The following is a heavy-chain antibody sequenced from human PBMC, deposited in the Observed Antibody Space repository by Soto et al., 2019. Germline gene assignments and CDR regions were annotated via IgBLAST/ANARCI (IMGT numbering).Heavy chain of an antibody. CDR3: ARDSRGYCSSTSCYDWFDP. CDR1: GYTFTSYG. D-gene: IGHD2-2*01. J-gene: IGHJ5*02. V-gene: IGHV1-18*01. Sequence: QVQLAQSGAEVKKPGASVKVSCKASGYTFTSYGISWVRQAPGQGLEWMGWISAYNGNTNYAHKLQGRVTMTTDTSTSTAYMELRSLRSDDTAVYYCARDSRGYCSSTSCYDWFDPWGQGTLVTVSS. CDR2: ISAYNGNT.